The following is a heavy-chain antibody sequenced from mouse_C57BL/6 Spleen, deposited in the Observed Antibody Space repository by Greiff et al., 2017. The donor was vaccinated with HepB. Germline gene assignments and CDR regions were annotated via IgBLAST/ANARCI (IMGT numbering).Heavy chain of an antibody. CDR3: FGTGDDFDY. CDR2: IDPEDGET. Sequence: EVQLQQSGAELVKPGASVKLSCTASGFNIKDYYMHWVKQRTEQGLEWIGRIDPEDGETKYATKFQGKATITADTSSNTAYLQLSSLTSEDTAVYYCFGTGDDFDYWGQGTTLTVSS. V-gene: IGHV14-2*01. CDR1: GFNIKDYY. D-gene: IGHD3-1*01. J-gene: IGHJ2*01.